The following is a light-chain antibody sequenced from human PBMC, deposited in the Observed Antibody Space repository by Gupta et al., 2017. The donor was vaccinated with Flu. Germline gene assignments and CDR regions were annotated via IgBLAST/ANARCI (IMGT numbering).Light chain of an antibody. J-gene: IGKJ1*01. CDR2: GAS. V-gene: IGKV3-20*01. CDR3: QQDSGSPPVT. Sequence: EIVSTHSPATLSLSPGESATLSCRASQSLSSTYLAWYQQKPGQAPRLLIYGASTRAAGIPDRLSGGGAGTEDTLPVSRREPEDFAVYYCQQDSGSPPVTFGQETRVEIK. CDR1: QSLSSTY.